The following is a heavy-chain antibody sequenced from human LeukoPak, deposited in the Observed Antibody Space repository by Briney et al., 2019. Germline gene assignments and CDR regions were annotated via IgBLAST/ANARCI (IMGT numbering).Heavy chain of an antibody. D-gene: IGHD3-22*01. CDR3: VKALTYYYDSSGYYYGS. J-gene: IGHJ4*02. CDR2: ISSNGGST. Sequence: GGSLRLSCSASGFTFSSYAMHWVRQAPGKGLEYVSAISSNGGSTYYADSVKGRFTISRGNSKNTLYLQMSSLRAEDTAVYYCVKALTYYYDSSGYYYGSWGQGTLVTVSS. CDR1: GFTFSSYA. V-gene: IGHV3-64D*09.